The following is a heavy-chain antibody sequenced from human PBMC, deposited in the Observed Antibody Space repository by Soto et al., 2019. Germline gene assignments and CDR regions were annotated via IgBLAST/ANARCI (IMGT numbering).Heavy chain of an antibody. CDR3: ARLCAYSGYDCTLDY. CDR1: GFTFSSYS. V-gene: IGHV3-48*02. D-gene: IGHD5-12*01. CDR2: IGTSSSTI. J-gene: IGHJ4*02. Sequence: EVQLVESGGGLVQPGGSLRLSCAASGFTFSSYSMNWVRQAPGKGLEWVSYIGTSSSTIYYADSVKGRFTISRDNAKNSLYLQMNSLRDEDTAVYYCARLCAYSGYDCTLDYWGQGTLVTVSS.